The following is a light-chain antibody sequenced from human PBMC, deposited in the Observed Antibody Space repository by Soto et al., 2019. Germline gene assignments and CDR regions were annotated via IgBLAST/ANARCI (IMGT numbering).Light chain of an antibody. Sequence: EIVMTQSPATLSVSPGERATLSCRASQSVSDNLAWYQQKPGQAPRLLIYGASTRATGIPARFSGSGSGTEFTLTISRLQSEDFAVYYCQHSNNWPYTFGQGTKLDIK. V-gene: IGKV3-15*01. CDR2: GAS. CDR3: QHSNNWPYT. J-gene: IGKJ2*01. CDR1: QSVSDN.